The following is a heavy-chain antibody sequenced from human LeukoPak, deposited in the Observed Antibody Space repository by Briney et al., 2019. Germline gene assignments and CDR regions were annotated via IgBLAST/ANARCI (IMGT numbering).Heavy chain of an antibody. J-gene: IGHJ6*02. D-gene: IGHD3-10*01. CDR1: GGSISSYY. V-gene: IGHV4-59*01. CDR2: IYYSGST. Sequence: SETLSLTCTVSGGSISSYYWSWIRQPPGKGLEWIGYIYYSGSTNYNPSLKGRVTISVDTSKNQFSLKLSSVTAADTAVYYCARVPSPYGGYYYGMDVWGQGTAVTVSS. CDR3: ARVPSPYGGYYYGMDV.